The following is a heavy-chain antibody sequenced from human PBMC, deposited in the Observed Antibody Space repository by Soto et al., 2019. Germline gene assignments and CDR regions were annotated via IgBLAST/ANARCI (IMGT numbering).Heavy chain of an antibody. D-gene: IGHD5-12*01. CDR3: ARHRGTGWLREYYFDY. V-gene: IGHV4-59*08. CDR2: IYYSGST. J-gene: IGHJ4*02. Sequence: QVQLQESGPGLVKPSETLSLTCTVSGGSISSYYWSWIRQPPGKGLEWIGYIYYSGSTNYNPSLKSRVTRSVDTSKNQFSLKLSSVTAADTAVYYCARHRGTGWLREYYFDYWGQGTLVTVSS. CDR1: GGSISSYY.